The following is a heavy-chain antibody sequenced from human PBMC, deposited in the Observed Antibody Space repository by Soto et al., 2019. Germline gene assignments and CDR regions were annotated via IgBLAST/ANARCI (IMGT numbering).Heavy chain of an antibody. Sequence: EVYLVESGGGLVEPGRSLRLSCTASGFPFGNFLMSWFHQAPGKGMEWVGFIRSQPYGGTAEYAASVRGRFTISRDDSKGIAYLQMNSLQTEDSGVYYCIGSFPFWGQGTLVTVSS. CDR1: GFPFGNFL. CDR2: IRSQPYGGTA. J-gene: IGHJ4*02. D-gene: IGHD3-10*01. CDR3: IGSFPF. V-gene: IGHV3-49*03.